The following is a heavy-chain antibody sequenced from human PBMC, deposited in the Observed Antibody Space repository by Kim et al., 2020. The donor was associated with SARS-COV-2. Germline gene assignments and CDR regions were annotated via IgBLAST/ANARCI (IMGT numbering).Heavy chain of an antibody. CDR3: ARHKLRSIWFGALGDFDS. CDR1: GASIDSSDSY. D-gene: IGHD3-10*01. Sequence: SETLSLTCTVSGASIDSSDSYWGWFRQPPGKGLEWIGSLYYSGTTYYNPSLKSRVTISADTARNQFSLKVTSATAADTALYYCARHKLRSIWFGALGDFDSWGQGTMVAVSA. V-gene: IGHV4-39*01. J-gene: IGHJ4*02. CDR2: LYYSGTT.